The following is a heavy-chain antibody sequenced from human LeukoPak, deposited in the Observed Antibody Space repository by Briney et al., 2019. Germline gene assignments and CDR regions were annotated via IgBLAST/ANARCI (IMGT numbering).Heavy chain of an antibody. CDR2: INHSGST. Sequence: SETLSLTCAVYGGSFSGYYWSWLRQPPGKGLEWIGEINHSGSTNYNPSLKSRVTISVDTSKNQFSLKLSSVTAADTAVYYCARGHSLPTGYPFDYWGQGTLVTVSS. J-gene: IGHJ4*02. CDR3: ARGHSLPTGYPFDY. D-gene: IGHD1-14*01. CDR1: GGSFSGYY. V-gene: IGHV4-34*01.